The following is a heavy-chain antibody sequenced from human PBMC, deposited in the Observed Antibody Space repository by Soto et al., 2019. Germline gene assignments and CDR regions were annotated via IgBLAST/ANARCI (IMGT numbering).Heavy chain of an antibody. V-gene: IGHV3-21*01. CDR2: ISSSSSDI. J-gene: IGHJ4*02. Sequence: GGSLRLSCAASGFTFRTYSMNWVRQAPGKGLEWVSWISSSSSDIYYADSLKGRFTISRDNAKNSLYLQMNSLRAEDTAVYYCAKGSTAMTYFDYWGQGTLVTVSS. CDR1: GFTFRTYS. D-gene: IGHD5-18*01. CDR3: AKGSTAMTYFDY.